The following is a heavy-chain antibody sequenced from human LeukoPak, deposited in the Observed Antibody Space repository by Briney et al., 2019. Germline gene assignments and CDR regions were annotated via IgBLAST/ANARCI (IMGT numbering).Heavy chain of an antibody. D-gene: IGHD2-8*02. V-gene: IGHV3-48*02. Sequence: PGGSLRLSCAASGFTFSSYAMSWFRQAPGKGLEWVSFIDSSSTLYYADFVRGRLTISRDNARDSLYLQMNSLRDEDTAIYYCARYQYSTGRIFDYWGQGTLVTVSS. J-gene: IGHJ4*02. CDR3: ARYQYSTGRIFDY. CDR2: IDSSSTL. CDR1: GFTFSSYA.